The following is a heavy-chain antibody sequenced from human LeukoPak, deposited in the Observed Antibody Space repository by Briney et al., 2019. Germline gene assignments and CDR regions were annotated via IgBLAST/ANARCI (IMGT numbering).Heavy chain of an antibody. V-gene: IGHV1-2*06. CDR3: ARDLASTPHWELDY. D-gene: IGHD7-27*01. Sequence: GASVKVSCKASGYIFTDYYIHWVRQSHAQGLESMGRINPKSGATDDAQDFQGRVTMTRDSSNNTVHLYLSSLASDDTAVYYCARDLASTPHWELDYWGQGSPVTVSP. CDR1: GYIFTDYY. J-gene: IGHJ4*02. CDR2: INPKSGAT.